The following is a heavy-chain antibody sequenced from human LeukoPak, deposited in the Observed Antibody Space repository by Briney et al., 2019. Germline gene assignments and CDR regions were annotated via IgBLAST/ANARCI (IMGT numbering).Heavy chain of an antibody. D-gene: IGHD4-23*01. CDR2: INPSGGST. Sequence: ASVKVSCKASGYTFTSYYMHWVRQAPGQGLEWMGIINPSGGSTSYAQKFQGRVTMTGDTSTSTVYMELSSLRSEDTAVYYCARDFAPDYGGNSAWFDPWGQGTLVTVSS. CDR1: GYTFTSYY. CDR3: ARDFAPDYGGNSAWFDP. V-gene: IGHV1-46*01. J-gene: IGHJ5*02.